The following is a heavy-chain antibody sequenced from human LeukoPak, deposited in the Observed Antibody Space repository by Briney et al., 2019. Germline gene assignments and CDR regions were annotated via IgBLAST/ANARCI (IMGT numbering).Heavy chain of an antibody. V-gene: IGHV4-39*07. CDR3: ARSYDYWSEDYQFDS. J-gene: IGHJ4*02. Sequence: PSETLSLTCTVSGGSISSSSYYWGWIRHPPGKGLEWIGSIYYSGSTTYNPSLKSRVTISVDTSKNQFSLKLSSVTAADAAVYFCARSYDYWSEDYQFDSWGQGTLVAVSS. CDR2: IYYSGST. CDR1: GGSISSSSYY. D-gene: IGHD3-3*01.